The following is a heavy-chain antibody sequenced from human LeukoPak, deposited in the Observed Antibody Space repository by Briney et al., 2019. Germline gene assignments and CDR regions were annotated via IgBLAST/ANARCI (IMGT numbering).Heavy chain of an antibody. D-gene: IGHD2-8*01. V-gene: IGHV3-21*01. CDR2: ISSSSSYI. Sequence: GGSLRLSCAASGFTFSSYEMNWVRQAPGKGLEWVSSISSSSSYIYYADSVKGRFTISRDNAKNSLYLQMNSLRAEDTAVYYCARGIMVYAMFDYWGQGTLVTVSS. CDR3: ARGIMVYAMFDY. J-gene: IGHJ4*02. CDR1: GFTFSSYE.